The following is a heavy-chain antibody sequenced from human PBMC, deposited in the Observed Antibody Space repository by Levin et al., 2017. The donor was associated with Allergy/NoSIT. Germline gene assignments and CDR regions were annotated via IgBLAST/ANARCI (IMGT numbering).Heavy chain of an antibody. CDR1: GFSINDVY. Sequence: PGGSLRLSCAASGFSINDVYMGWVRLAPGRGLEWVSLLYRDGTTYYADSVQGRFTISRDNSKNTLYLQMNSLRAEDTAVYYCARDPWDGSHFDYWGQGNLVTVSS. V-gene: IGHV3-53*01. D-gene: IGHD1-26*01. J-gene: IGHJ4*02. CDR2: LYRDGTT. CDR3: ARDPWDGSHFDY.